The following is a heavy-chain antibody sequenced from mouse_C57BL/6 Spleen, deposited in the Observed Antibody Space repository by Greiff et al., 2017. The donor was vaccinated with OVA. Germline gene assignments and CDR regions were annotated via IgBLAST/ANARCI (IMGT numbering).Heavy chain of an antibody. D-gene: IGHD3-1*01. J-gene: IGHJ1*03. CDR2: IHPNSGST. CDR3: ARTGYKDWYGDV. V-gene: IGHV1-64*01. Sequence: QVQLQQPGAELVKPGASVKLSCKASGYTFTSYWMHWVKQRPGQGLEWIGMIHPNSGSTNYNEKFKSKATLTVDKSSSTAYMQLSSLTSKDSAVYYGARTGYKDWYGDVWGTGTTVTVSS. CDR1: GYTFTSYW.